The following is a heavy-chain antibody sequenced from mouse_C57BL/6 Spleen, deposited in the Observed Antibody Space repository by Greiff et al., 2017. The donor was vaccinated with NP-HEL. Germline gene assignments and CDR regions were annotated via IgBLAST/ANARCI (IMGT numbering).Heavy chain of an antibody. CDR2: IHPNSGST. CDR1: GYTFTSYW. J-gene: IGHJ4*01. CDR3: ARSGGNGIYYYAMDY. D-gene: IGHD1-1*02. V-gene: IGHV1-64*01. Sequence: VQLQQPGAELVKPGASVKLSCKASGYTFTSYWMHWVKQRPGQGLEWIGMIHPNSGSTNYNEKFKSKATLTVDKSSSTAYMQLSSLTSEDSAVYYCARSGGNGIYYYAMDYWGQGTSVTVSS.